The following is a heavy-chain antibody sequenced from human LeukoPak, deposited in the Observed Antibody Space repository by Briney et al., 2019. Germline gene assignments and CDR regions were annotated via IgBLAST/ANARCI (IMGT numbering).Heavy chain of an antibody. J-gene: IGHJ5*02. CDR2: FDSEDGET. D-gene: IGHD3-16*01. CDR1: GYTLTELS. CDR3: ATSTYYDYVWGSYRLDT. V-gene: IGHV1-24*01. Sequence: ASVKVSCKVSGYTLTELSMHWVRQAPGKGLEWMGGFDSEDGETIYAQKFQGRVTMTEDTSTDTAYMELSSLRSEDTAVYYCATSTYYDYVWGSYRLDTWGQGPLVTVSS.